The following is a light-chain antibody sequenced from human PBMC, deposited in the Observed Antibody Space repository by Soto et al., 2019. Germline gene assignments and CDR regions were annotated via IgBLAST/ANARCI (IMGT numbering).Light chain of an antibody. CDR3: SSYTSSSTLYV. CDR1: SSDVGGYNY. J-gene: IGLJ1*01. Sequence: QSALPQPASVSGSPGQSIPISCPGTSSDVGGYNYVSWYQQHPGKAPKLMIYEVSNRPSGVSNRFSGSKSGNTASLTISGLQAEDEADYYCSSYTSSSTLYVFGTGTKVTVL. CDR2: EVS. V-gene: IGLV2-14*01.